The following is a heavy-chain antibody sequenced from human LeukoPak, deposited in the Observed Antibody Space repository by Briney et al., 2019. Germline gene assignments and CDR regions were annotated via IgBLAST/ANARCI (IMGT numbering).Heavy chain of an antibody. Sequence: SETLSLTCTVSGYSITSAYCWGWIRQPPGKGLEWIGSFFLKGSTYYNPPLKSRVTISVDTSKNQFSLTLSSVTAADTAVYYCARVARCTSCFDVDYWGQGTLVTVSS. J-gene: IGHJ4*02. CDR3: ARVARCTSCFDVDY. CDR2: FFLKGST. CDR1: GYSITSAYC. D-gene: IGHD2-2*01. V-gene: IGHV4-38-2*02.